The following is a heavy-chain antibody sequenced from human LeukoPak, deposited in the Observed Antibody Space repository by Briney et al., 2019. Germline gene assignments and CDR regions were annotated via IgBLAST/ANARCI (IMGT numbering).Heavy chain of an antibody. Sequence: GGSLRLSCAASGFIFSSYSMNWVRQAPGKGLEWVSSISSSSSYIYYADSVKGRFTISRDNAKNSLYLQMNSLRAEDTAVYYCARDRSPVAGTPDYWGQGTLVTVSS. CDR2: ISSSSSYI. D-gene: IGHD6-19*01. J-gene: IGHJ4*02. CDR3: ARDRSPVAGTPDY. V-gene: IGHV3-21*01. CDR1: GFIFSSYS.